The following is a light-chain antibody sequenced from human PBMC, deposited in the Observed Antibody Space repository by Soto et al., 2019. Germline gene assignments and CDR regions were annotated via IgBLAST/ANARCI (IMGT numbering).Light chain of an antibody. J-gene: IGLJ2*01. V-gene: IGLV4-69*01. CDR3: QTWGSGTVV. CDR1: SGHSSYA. CDR2: LNSDGSH. Sequence: QSVLTQSPSASASLGASVKLTCTLSSGHSSYAIAWHQQQPEKGPRYLMKLNSDGSHSKGDGIPDRFSGSSSGAERYLTISSLQYEDEADYYCQTWGSGTVVFGGGTQLTVL.